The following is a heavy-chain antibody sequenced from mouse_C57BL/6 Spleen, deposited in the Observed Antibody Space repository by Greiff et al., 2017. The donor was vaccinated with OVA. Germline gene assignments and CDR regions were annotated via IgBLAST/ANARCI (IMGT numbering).Heavy chain of an antibody. Sequence: QVQLKESGAELARPGASVKLSCKASGYTFTSYGISWVKQRTGQGLEWIGEIYPRSGNTYYNEKFKGKATLTADKSSSTAYMELRSLTSEDSAVYFCAKEEEEYYFDYWGQGTTLTVSS. CDR1: GYTFTSYG. J-gene: IGHJ2*01. CDR2: IYPRSGNT. CDR3: AKEEEEYYFDY. V-gene: IGHV1-81*01.